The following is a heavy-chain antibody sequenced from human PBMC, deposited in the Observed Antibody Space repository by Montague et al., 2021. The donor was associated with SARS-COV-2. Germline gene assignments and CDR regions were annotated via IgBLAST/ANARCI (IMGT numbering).Heavy chain of an antibody. CDR2: MYYSGST. V-gene: IGHV4-59*13. J-gene: IGHJ4*02. Sequence: SETLSLTCTVSGGSISSYYWSWIRQPPGKGLEWIGYMYYSGSTNYNPSLKSRVTLLVDTSKNQFSLKLNSVTAADTAVYYCARDFDYWGQGTLVTVSS. CDR1: GGSISSYY. CDR3: ARDFDY.